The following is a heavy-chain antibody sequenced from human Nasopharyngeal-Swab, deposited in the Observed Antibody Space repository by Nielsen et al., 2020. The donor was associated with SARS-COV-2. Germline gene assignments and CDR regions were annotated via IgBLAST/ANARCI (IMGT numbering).Heavy chain of an antibody. D-gene: IGHD6-6*01. J-gene: IGHJ4*02. CDR1: GYTFTGYY. CDR2: IIPILGIA. V-gene: IGHV1-69*04. CDR3: ARDIIAAHQS. Sequence: SVKVSCKASGYTFTGYYMHWVRQAPGQGLEWMGRIIPILGIANYAQKFQGRVTITADKSTSTAYMELSSLRSEDTAVYYCARDIIAAHQSWGQGTLVTVSS.